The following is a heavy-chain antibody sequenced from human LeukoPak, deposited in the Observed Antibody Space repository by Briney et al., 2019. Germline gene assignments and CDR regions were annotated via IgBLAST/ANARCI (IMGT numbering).Heavy chain of an antibody. CDR2: ITNDGTST. CDR1: GFTFSSYW. CDR3: ASTGGYCSSTSCRYLYYYCGMDV. Sequence: GGSLRLSCAASGFTFSSYWMHWVRQAPGKELVWVSRITNDGTSTSHADSVKGRFATSRDNAKNTLYLQMNSLRAEDTAVYYCASTGGYCSSTSCRYLYYYCGMDVWGQGTTVTVSS. D-gene: IGHD2-2*01. J-gene: IGHJ6*02. V-gene: IGHV3-74*01.